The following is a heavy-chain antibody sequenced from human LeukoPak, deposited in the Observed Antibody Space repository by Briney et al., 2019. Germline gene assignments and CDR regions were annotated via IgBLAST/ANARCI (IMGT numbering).Heavy chain of an antibody. J-gene: IGHJ4*02. V-gene: IGHV4-31*03. Sequence: TLSLTCTVSGGSISSGGYYWSWIRQHPGKGLEWIGYIYYSGSTYYNPSLKSRVTISVDTSKNQFSLKLSSVTAADTAVYYCARHYGSGSYYVFDYWGQGTLVTVSS. CDR3: ARHYGSGSYYVFDY. D-gene: IGHD3-10*01. CDR1: GGSISSGGYY. CDR2: IYYSGST.